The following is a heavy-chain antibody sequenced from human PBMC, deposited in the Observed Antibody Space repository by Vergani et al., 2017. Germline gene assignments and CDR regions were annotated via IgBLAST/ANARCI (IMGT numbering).Heavy chain of an antibody. CDR2: IYYSGST. CDR1: GGSISSGGYS. CDR3: ARARLAARPFDPVHPFDY. J-gene: IGHJ4*02. V-gene: IGHV4-30-2*05. Sequence: QLQLQESGSGLVKPSQTLSLTCAVSGGSISSGGYSWSWIRQPPGKGLEWIGYIYYSGSTYYNPSLKSRVTISVDTSNNQFSLKLSSVTAADTAVYYCARARLAARPFDPVHPFDYWGQGTLVTVSS. D-gene: IGHD6-6*01.